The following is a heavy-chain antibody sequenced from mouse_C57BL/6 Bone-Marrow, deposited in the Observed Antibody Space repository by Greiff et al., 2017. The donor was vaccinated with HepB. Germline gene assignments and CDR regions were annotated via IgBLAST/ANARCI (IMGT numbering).Heavy chain of an antibody. D-gene: IGHD2-3*01. CDR2: INSDGGST. CDR3: ARVYDGYWYFDV. V-gene: IGHV5-2*03. J-gene: IGHJ1*03. Sequence: EVKVEESGGGLVQPGESLKLSCESYEYEFPSHDMSWVRKTPEKRLELVAAINSDGGSTYYPDTMERRFIISRDNTKKTLYLQMSSLRSEDTALYYCARVYDGYWYFDVWGTGTTVTVSS. CDR1: EYEFPSHD.